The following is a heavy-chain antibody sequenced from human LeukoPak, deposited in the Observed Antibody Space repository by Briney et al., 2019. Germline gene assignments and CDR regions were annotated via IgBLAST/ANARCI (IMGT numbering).Heavy chain of an antibody. CDR1: GFTFSNAR. V-gene: IGHV3-15*01. J-gene: IGHJ4*02. Sequence: GGSLRLSCAASGFTFSNARMSWVRQAPGKGLEWVGRIKSKTDGGTTDYAAPVKGRFTISRDDSKNTLYLQMNSLKTEDTAVYYCTTRTLSIAVAGMDYFDYWGQGTLVTVSS. CDR3: TTRTLSIAVAGMDYFDY. CDR2: IKSKTDGGTT. D-gene: IGHD6-19*01.